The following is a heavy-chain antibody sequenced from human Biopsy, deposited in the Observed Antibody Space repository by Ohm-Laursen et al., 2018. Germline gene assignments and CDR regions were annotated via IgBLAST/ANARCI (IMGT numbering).Heavy chain of an antibody. CDR1: GDSISSYY. CDR2: VYYTGST. V-gene: IGHV4-59*01. CDR3: ARDRGYYSDRTVPGYFDL. J-gene: IGHJ2*01. Sequence: TLSLTCIVSGDSISSYYWSWIRQPPGQGLQRIGYVYYTGSTDYNPSLQSRVTISVDTSKNHFSLRLRSVTPADTAIYYCARDRGYYSDRTVPGYFDLWGRGTLVTVSS. D-gene: IGHD3-22*01.